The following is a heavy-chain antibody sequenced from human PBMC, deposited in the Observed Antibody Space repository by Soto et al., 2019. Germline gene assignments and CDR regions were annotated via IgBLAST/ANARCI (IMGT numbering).Heavy chain of an antibody. CDR2: IYYSGST. CDR3: ARDLRFRGFYGIDV. D-gene: IGHD3-10*01. V-gene: IGHV4-59*06. CDR1: GGSISSYY. J-gene: IGHJ6*02. Sequence: SETLSLTCTVSGGSISSYYWSWIRQHPGKGLEWIGYIYYSGSTYYNPSLKSRVTISVDTSKNQFSLKLSSVTAADTAVYYCARDLRFRGFYGIDVWGQGTTVTVSS.